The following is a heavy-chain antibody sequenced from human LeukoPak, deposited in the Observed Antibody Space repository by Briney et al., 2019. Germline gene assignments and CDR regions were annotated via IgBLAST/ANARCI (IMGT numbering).Heavy chain of an antibody. CDR1: GLTLSNVW. CDR2: IKSKTAGGTT. Sequence: GGSLRLSCAVSGLTLSNVWMNWVRQAPGKGLEWVGRIKSKTAGGTTDFAAPVKGRFSISRDDSQNMLYLQMNSLTSEDSAVYYCAQGSGQYYEYWGQGTLVTVSS. D-gene: IGHD3-22*01. CDR3: AQGSGQYYEY. V-gene: IGHV3-15*07. J-gene: IGHJ4*02.